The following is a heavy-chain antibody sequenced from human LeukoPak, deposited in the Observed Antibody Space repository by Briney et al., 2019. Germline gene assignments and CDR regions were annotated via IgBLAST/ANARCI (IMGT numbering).Heavy chain of an antibody. D-gene: IGHD1-1*01. J-gene: IGHJ4*02. CDR1: GFTFSSHW. Sequence: PGGSLRLFCAACGFTFSSHWMHWVRQAPGKGRLWVSYINNDGSGTSYADSVKGRFTISRDNAKNTIYLQMNSLRAEDTAVYYCARGGWGTATDYWGQGTLVTVSS. CDR3: ARGGWGTATDY. CDR2: INNDGSGT. V-gene: IGHV3-74*01.